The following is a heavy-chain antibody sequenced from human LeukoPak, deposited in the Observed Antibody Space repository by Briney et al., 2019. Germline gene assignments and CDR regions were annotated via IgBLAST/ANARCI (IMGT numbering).Heavy chain of an antibody. CDR1: GFTVNSNY. Sequence: PGGSLRLSCAASGFTVNSNYMSWVRQAPGKRLEWASVFSSGGTTYYADSVKGRFTISRDNSKNPLYLQMDSLRAEDTAPYYCARGLGTGYYNVAYWGQGTLVTVFS. CDR3: ARGLGTGYYNVAY. V-gene: IGHV3-66*02. CDR2: FSSGGTT. J-gene: IGHJ4*02. D-gene: IGHD3-9*01.